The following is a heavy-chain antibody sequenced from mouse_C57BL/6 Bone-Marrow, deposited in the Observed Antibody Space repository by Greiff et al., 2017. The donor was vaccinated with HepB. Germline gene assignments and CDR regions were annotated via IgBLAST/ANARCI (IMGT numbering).Heavy chain of an antibody. Sequence: EVKLVESGGGLVQSGRSLRLSCATSGFTFSDFYMEWVRQAPGKGLEWIAASRNKANDYTTEYSASVKGRFIVSRDTSQSILYLQMNALRAEDTAIYYCARDYYGSSYGYWGQGTTLTVSS. CDR3: ARDYYGSSYGY. V-gene: IGHV7-1*01. J-gene: IGHJ2*01. CDR2: SRNKANDYTT. CDR1: GFTFSDFY. D-gene: IGHD1-1*01.